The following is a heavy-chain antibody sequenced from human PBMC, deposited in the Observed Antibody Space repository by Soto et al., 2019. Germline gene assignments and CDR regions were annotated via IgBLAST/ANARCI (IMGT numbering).Heavy chain of an antibody. CDR1: GFTFSSYA. J-gene: IGHJ4*02. V-gene: IGHV3-30*04. Sequence: QVQLVESGGGVVQPGRSLRLSCAASGFTFSSYAMHWVRQAPGKGLEWVAVISYDGYDIYYADSLRGRFTISRDSSKNNLSLQMNSLRGEDSAVYYCAREAEELDYWGQGTLVTVSS. CDR2: ISYDGYDI. CDR3: AREAEELDY.